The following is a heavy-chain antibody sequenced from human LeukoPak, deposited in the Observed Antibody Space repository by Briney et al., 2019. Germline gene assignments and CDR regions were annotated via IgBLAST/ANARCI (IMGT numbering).Heavy chain of an antibody. CDR2: INPDGDGM. CDR1: GFTFSRSW. D-gene: IGHD5-12*01. J-gene: IGHJ4*02. Sequence: GGSLRLPCTASGFTFSRSWMNWIRQAPGRGLDWVANINPDGDGMRFVDSVKGRFNMSRDNAQSSLHLQMNSLRVEDTAFYYCAAWTDRGYSYWGQGVLVTVSS. CDR3: AAWTDRGYSY. V-gene: IGHV3-7*01.